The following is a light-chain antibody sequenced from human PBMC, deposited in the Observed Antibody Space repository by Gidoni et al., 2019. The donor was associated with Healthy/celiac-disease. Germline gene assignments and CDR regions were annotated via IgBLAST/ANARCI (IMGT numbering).Light chain of an antibody. CDR1: QSISSN. V-gene: IGKV1-39*01. Sequence: DIQMTQSPSSLSASLGNRVTITCRASQSISSNLNWYQQKPGKAPKLLIYAASRLQSGVPSRFSGSGSGTDFTLTSSSLQPEDFATYYCQRSYRTPWAFGQGTRVEIK. CDR2: AAS. J-gene: IGKJ1*01. CDR3: QRSYRTPWA.